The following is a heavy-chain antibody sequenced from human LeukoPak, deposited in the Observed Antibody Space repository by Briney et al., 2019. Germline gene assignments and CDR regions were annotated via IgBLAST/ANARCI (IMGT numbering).Heavy chain of an antibody. CDR2: IYPGDSDT. Sequence: GESLKISCQGSGYNFSRHWIGWVRQMPGKGLEWMAIIYPGDSDTRYSPSFQGQVSISADKSINTAYLQWSSLKASDTAMYYCARLVVTPTYGYWGQGSLVTVSS. J-gene: IGHJ4*02. CDR3: ARLVVTPTYGY. CDR1: GYNFSRHW. V-gene: IGHV5-51*01. D-gene: IGHD2-21*02.